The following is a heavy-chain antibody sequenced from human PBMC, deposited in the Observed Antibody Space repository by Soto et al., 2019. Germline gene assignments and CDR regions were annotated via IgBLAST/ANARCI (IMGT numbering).Heavy chain of an antibody. D-gene: IGHD3-10*01. Sequence: GGSLRLSCAASGFTFSSYSMNWVRQAPGKGLEWVSYISSSSSTIYYADSVKGRFTISRDNAKNSLYLQMNSLRDEDTAVYYCARGDGSGSYDSGLNYYYYYGMDVWGQGTTVTVSS. V-gene: IGHV3-48*02. J-gene: IGHJ6*02. CDR2: ISSSSSTI. CDR1: GFTFSSYS. CDR3: ARGDGSGSYDSGLNYYYYYGMDV.